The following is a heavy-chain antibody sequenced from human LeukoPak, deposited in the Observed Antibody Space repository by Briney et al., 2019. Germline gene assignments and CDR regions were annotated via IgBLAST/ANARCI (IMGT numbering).Heavy chain of an antibody. CDR2: IWYDGSNK. V-gene: IGHV3-33*06. CDR1: GFTFSSYG. Sequence: GRSLRLSCAASGFTFSSYGMHWVRQAPGKGLEWVAVIWYDGSNKYYADSVKGRFTISRDNSKNTLYLQMNSLRAEDTAVYYCAKGTSWVSDYYYMDVWGKGTTVTVSS. D-gene: IGHD2-8*01. J-gene: IGHJ6*03. CDR3: AKGTSWVSDYYYMDV.